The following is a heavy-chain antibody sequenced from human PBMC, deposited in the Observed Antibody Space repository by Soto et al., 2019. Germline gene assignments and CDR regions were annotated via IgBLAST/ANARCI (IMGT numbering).Heavy chain of an antibody. V-gene: IGHV3-11*06. Sequence: QVQLVESGGGLVKPGGSLRLSCEASGFTFSDYYMTWIRQAPGKGLEYVSYIVTSSAYTNSADSVKGRFTISRDNAKNSLYLKLNNLRAEDTAVYYCARLRASSWYMGGYVDSWGLGTLVTVSS. J-gene: IGHJ5*01. CDR1: GFTFSDYY. D-gene: IGHD6-13*01. CDR3: ARLRASSWYMGGYVDS. CDR2: IVTSSAYT.